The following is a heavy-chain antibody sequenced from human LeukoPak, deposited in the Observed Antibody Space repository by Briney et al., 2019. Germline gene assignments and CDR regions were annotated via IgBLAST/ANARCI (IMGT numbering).Heavy chain of an antibody. Sequence: GGSLRLSCAASGFTFSSYGMHWVRQAPGKGLGWVSYISSSGRTMYYADSVKGRFTISRDNAKNSVYLQMNSLRAEDTAVYYCARDAGFTLFRGAIDYWGQGTLVTVSS. CDR3: ARDAGFTLFRGAIDY. CDR2: ISSSGRTM. V-gene: IGHV3-48*04. CDR1: GFTFSSYG. J-gene: IGHJ4*02. D-gene: IGHD3-10*01.